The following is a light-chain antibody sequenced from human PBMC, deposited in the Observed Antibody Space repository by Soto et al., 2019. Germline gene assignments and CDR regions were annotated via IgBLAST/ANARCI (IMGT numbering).Light chain of an antibody. J-gene: IGLJ3*02. CDR2: LNSDGGL. Sequence: QAVLTQSPSASASLGASVKLTCTLSSGHSNDAIAWHQQQPEKGPPYLMKLNSDGGLTKGDGIPDRFSGSSSGAERYITIPRLQSEDEADYYCQTWGSGIQVFGGGTKLTVL. CDR3: QTWGSGIQV. CDR1: SGHSNDA. V-gene: IGLV4-69*01.